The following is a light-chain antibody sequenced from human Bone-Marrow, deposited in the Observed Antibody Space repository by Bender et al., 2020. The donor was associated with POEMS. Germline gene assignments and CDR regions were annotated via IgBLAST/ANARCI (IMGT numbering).Light chain of an antibody. CDR1: SSNIGAGYE. CDR3: ATWDDKLAAWV. Sequence: QSVLTQPPSVSGAPGQRVTISCTGSSSNIGAGYEVHWYRQHPDEAPKLLIYDVSNRPSGVPDRFSGSKSGTSASLAIRGLQSDDEADYYCATWDDKLAAWVFGGGTRLTVL. J-gene: IGLJ3*02. V-gene: IGLV1-40*01. CDR2: DVS.